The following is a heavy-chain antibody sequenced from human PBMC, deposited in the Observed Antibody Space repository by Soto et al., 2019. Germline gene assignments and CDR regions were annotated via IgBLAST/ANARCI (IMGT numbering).Heavy chain of an antibody. Sequence: SETLSLTCVVSGGSLSDYFWSWIRRPPGLALEWIGEINHLGSINYNPSLKSRVTMSVDTSKNQFSLTLNSVTAADTATYYCARGGISHWAYFYYMDVWDRGTTVTVSS. V-gene: IGHV4-34*01. CDR2: INHLGSI. D-gene: IGHD2-21*01. CDR1: GGSLSDYF. CDR3: ARGGISHWAYFYYMDV. J-gene: IGHJ6*03.